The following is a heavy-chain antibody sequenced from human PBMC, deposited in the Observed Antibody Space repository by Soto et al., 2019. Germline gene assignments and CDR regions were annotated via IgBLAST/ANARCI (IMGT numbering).Heavy chain of an antibody. J-gene: IGHJ4*02. CDR3: AAVPVLRFLKWLPAYFDY. V-gene: IGHV1-58*01. CDR1: GVMFTSSA. CDR2: LVVGSGNT. D-gene: IGHD3-3*01. Sequence: SGKVSCKTPGVMFTSSAVQWVRQARGQRLEWIGWLVVGSGNTHYAQHFQERVTLTRDMSTGTAYMELSSLRSEDTAVYYCAAVPVLRFLKWLPAYFDYWGQGTLVTVSS.